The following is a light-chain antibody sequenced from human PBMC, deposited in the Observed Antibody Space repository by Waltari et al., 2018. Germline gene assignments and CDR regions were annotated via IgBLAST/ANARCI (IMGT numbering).Light chain of an antibody. J-gene: IGLJ3*02. Sequence: QSALTQPRSVSGSPGQSVTISCTGTSSDVGGYNYVSWYQQHPGKAPKLMVYDVSKRPPGVPDRVSGSKSGNTASLTISGLQAEDEADYYCCSYAGSYTLWVFGGGTKLTVL. CDR2: DVS. CDR3: CSYAGSYTLWV. CDR1: SSDVGGYNY. V-gene: IGLV2-11*01.